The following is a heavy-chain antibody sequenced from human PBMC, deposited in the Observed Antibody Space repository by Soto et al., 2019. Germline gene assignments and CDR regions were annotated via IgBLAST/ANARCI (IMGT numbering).Heavy chain of an antibody. CDR3: ARARQQWLIRTDAFDI. CDR1: GGTFSSYA. CDR2: IIPIFDTA. Sequence: ASVKVSCKASGGTFSSYAISWVRQAPGQGLEWMGGIIPIFDTANYAQNFQGRVTITADESTSTAYMELSSLRSEDTAVYYCARARQQWLIRTDAFDIWGQGTMVTVSS. D-gene: IGHD6-19*01. J-gene: IGHJ3*02. V-gene: IGHV1-69*13.